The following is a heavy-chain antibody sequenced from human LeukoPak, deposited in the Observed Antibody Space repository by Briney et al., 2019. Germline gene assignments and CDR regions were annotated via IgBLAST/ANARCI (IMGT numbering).Heavy chain of an antibody. V-gene: IGHV3-30*04. J-gene: IGHJ4*02. CDR2: ISYDGSNK. Sequence: AGRTLRLSCAASGFTFSSYAMHWVRQAPGKGLEWVAVISYDGSNKYYADSVKGRFTISRDNSKNTLYLRMNSLRAEDTAVYYCARDPLDFWSGYCDYWGQGTLVTVSS. D-gene: IGHD3-3*01. CDR3: ARDPLDFWSGYCDY. CDR1: GFTFSSYA.